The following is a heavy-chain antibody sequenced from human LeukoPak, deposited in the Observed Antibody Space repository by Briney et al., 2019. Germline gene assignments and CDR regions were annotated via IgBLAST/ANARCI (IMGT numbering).Heavy chain of an antibody. CDR2: ISSTSSTI. V-gene: IGHV3-48*02. D-gene: IGHD6-19*01. J-gene: IGHJ4*02. CDR3: ARTRYTSGWYIDY. Sequence: GGSLRLSCTVSGFTFSSYSMTWVRQAPGKGLEWVSYISSTSSTIYYADSVKGRFTISRDNAKNSLYLQMNSLRDEDTAVYYCARTRYTSGWYIDYWGQGTLVTVSS. CDR1: GFTFSSYS.